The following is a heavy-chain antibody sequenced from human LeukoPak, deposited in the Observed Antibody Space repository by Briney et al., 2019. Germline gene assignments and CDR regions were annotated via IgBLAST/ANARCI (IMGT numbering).Heavy chain of an antibody. CDR3: ATTIVVMNFDY. CDR2: ISYDGSNK. D-gene: IGHD3-22*01. J-gene: IGHJ4*02. V-gene: IGHV3-30*03. CDR1: RFTFSSYG. Sequence: GESLRLSCAASRFTFSSYGMHWVRQAPGKGLEWVAVISYDGSNKYYADSVKGRFTISRDNSKNTLYLQMNSLRAEDTAVYYCATTIVVMNFDYWGQGTLVTVSS.